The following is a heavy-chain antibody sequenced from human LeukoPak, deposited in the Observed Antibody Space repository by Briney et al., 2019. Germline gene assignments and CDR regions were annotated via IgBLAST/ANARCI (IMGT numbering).Heavy chain of an antibody. D-gene: IGHD6-13*01. J-gene: IGHJ4*02. Sequence: SQTLSLTCAISGDSVSSNSAAWNWIRQSPSRGLEWLGRTYYRSKWNNDYAVSVKSRITINPDTSKNQFSLQLKSVTPEDMAVYYCARFVAAAGKSDYWGQGTPVTVSS. CDR2: TYYRSKWNN. CDR3: ARFVAAAGKSDY. V-gene: IGHV6-1*01. CDR1: GDSVSSNSAA.